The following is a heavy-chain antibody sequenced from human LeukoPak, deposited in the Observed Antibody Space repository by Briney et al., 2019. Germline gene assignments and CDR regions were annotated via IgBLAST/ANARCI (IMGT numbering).Heavy chain of an antibody. J-gene: IGHJ5*02. CDR1: GGSISSHY. Sequence: SETLSLTCTVSGGSISSHYWSWIRQPPGKGLEWIGYIYYSGSTNYSPSLKSRVAMSMDTSKNQFFLELRSVTAADTAVYYCVRHTWFGTRHWFDPWGQGILVTVSS. V-gene: IGHV4-59*08. CDR2: IYYSGST. CDR3: VRHTWFGTRHWFDP. D-gene: IGHD3-10*01.